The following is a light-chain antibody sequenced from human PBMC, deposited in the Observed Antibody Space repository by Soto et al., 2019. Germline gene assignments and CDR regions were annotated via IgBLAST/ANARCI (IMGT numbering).Light chain of an antibody. CDR3: QNLDSAAFT. J-gene: IGKJ3*01. CDR2: AAS. CDR1: QGISNY. V-gene: IGKV1-27*01. Sequence: DIQMIQSPSSLSASVGDRVTITCRASQGISNYLAWYQQRPGKVPKLLIYAASTLQSGVPSRFSGSWSGTDFTLTINSLLPEDVATYYCQNLDSAAFTFGPGTKVDIK.